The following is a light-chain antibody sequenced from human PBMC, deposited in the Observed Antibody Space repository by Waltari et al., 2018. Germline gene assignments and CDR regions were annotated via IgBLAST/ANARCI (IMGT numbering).Light chain of an antibody. Sequence: EIVLTQSPGTLSLSPGGRATLSCRASQSVSRYLAWYQFKPGLAPRLLIYDASNRAAGVPARFSGSGFGTDFTLTSSSLEPEDCAIYYCQQRTHRPLTFGGGTKVEIK. V-gene: IGKV3-11*01. CDR1: QSVSRY. J-gene: IGKJ4*01. CDR2: DAS. CDR3: QQRTHRPLT.